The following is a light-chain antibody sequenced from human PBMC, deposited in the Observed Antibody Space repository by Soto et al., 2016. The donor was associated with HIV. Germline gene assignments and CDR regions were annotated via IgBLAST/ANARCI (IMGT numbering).Light chain of an antibody. Sequence: SSELIQDPVVSVALGQTVKITCQGDSVTSYYVSWYQQKPGQAPRPVIYGKNNRPSGIPDRFSGSSSGNTASLTITGAQAEDEADYYCNSRYTSDSHHYVFGTGTKVTVL. CDR1: SVTSYY. J-gene: IGLJ1*01. V-gene: IGLV3-19*01. CDR2: GKN. CDR3: NSRYTSDSHHYV.